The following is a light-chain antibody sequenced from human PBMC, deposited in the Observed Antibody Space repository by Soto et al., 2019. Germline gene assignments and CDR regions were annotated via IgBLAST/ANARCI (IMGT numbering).Light chain of an antibody. Sequence: QSVLTQHASVSGSPGQSITISCVGTSSDIGDYNYVSWYQQHPGKVPKVIIYDVSNRPSGVSYRFSGTKSGNTASLTVSVLQAEDGADYYCCSYTRSGTLLFGTGTKVTVL. V-gene: IGLV2-14*01. J-gene: IGLJ1*01. CDR1: SSDIGDYNY. CDR3: CSYTRSGTLL. CDR2: DVS.